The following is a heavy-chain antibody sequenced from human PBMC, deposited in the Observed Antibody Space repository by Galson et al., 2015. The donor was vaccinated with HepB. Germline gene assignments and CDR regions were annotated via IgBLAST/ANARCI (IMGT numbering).Heavy chain of an antibody. CDR3: ARLVVVPAAILTAAFDI. V-gene: IGHV5-10-1*01. Sequence: QSGAEVKKPGESLMISCKGSGYSFTSYWISWVRQTPGKGLEWMGRIDPSDSYTNYSPSFQGHVTISADKSISTAYLQWSSLKASDTAMYYCARLVVVPAAILTAAFDIWGQGTMVTVSS. CDR2: IDPSDSYT. J-gene: IGHJ3*02. CDR1: GYSFTSYW. D-gene: IGHD2-2*02.